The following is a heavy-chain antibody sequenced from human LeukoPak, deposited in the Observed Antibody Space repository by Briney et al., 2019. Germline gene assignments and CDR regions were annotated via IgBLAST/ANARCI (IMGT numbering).Heavy chain of an antibody. J-gene: IGHJ6*02. CDR2: IIPIFGTA. CDR1: GGTFSSYA. V-gene: IGHV1-69*13. D-gene: IGHD6-6*01. CDR3: ARDLPPSIAADPYGMDV. Sequence: SVKVSCKASGGTFSSYAISWVRQAPGQGFEWMGGIIPIFGTANYAQKFQGRVTITADESTSTAYMELSSLRSEDTAVYYCARDLPPSIAADPYGMDVWGQGTTVTVSS.